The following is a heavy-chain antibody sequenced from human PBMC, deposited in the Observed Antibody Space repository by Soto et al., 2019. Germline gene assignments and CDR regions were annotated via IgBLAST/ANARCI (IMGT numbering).Heavy chain of an antibody. J-gene: IGHJ6*02. CDR2: IKQDGSEK. CDR3: ARDGGLRITIFGVVIIGMDV. V-gene: IGHV3-7*05. CDR1: GFTFSSYW. D-gene: IGHD3-3*01. Sequence: HPGGSLRLSCAASGFTFSSYWMSWVRQAPGKGLEWVANIKQDGSEKYYVDSVKGRFTISRDNAKNSLYPQMNSLRAEDTAVYYCARDGGLRITIFGVVIIGMDVWGQGTTVTVSS.